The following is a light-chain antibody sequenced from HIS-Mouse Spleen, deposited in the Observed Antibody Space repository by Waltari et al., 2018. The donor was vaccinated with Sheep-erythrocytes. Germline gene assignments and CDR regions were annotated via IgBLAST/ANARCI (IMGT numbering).Light chain of an antibody. CDR2: QDS. CDR1: KLGDKY. J-gene: IGLJ2*01. CDR3: QAWDSSTVV. V-gene: IGLV3-1*01. Sequence: SYELTQPPSVSVSTGQTASITCSVDKLGDKYACWYQQKPGHSPVLVIYQDSKRPSGIPERFSGSNSGNTATLTISGTQAMDEADYYCQAWDSSTVVFGGGTKLTVL.